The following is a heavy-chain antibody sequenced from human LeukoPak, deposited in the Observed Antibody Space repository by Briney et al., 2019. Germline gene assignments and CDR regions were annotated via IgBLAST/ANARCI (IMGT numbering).Heavy chain of an antibody. Sequence: ASVKVSRKASGYTFTGYYMHWVRQAPGQGLEWMGWINPNSGGTNYAQKFQGRVTMTRDTSISTAYMELSRLRSDDTAVYYCARQSSGWFGELYPGDYWGQGTLVTVSS. J-gene: IGHJ4*02. V-gene: IGHV1-2*02. CDR1: GYTFTGYY. CDR3: ARQSSGWFGELYPGDY. CDR2: INPNSGGT. D-gene: IGHD3-10*01.